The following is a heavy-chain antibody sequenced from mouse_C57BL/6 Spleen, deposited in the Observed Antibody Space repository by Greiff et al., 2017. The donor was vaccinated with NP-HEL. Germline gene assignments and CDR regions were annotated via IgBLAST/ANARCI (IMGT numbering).Heavy chain of an antibody. D-gene: IGHD1-1*01. CDR2: IYPGDGDT. Sequence: QVQLKESGPELVKPGASVKISCKASGYAFSSSWMNWVKQRPGKGLEWIGRIYPGDGDTNYNGKFKGKATLTADKSSSTAYMQLSSLTSEDSAVYFCARSEFIRSYFDYWGQSTTLTVSS. CDR3: ARSEFIRSYFDY. CDR1: GYAFSSSW. V-gene: IGHV1-82*01. J-gene: IGHJ2*01.